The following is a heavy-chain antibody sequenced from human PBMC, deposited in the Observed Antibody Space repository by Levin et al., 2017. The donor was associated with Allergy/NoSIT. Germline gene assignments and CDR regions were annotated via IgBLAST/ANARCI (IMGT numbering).Heavy chain of an antibody. CDR1: GFTFSSYA. V-gene: IGHV3-23*01. CDR2: LTDSGRT. CDR3: AKEMTRVIPVFDY. D-gene: IGHD4-17*01. J-gene: IGHJ4*02. Sequence: GESLKISCAASGFTFSSYAMSWVRQAPGKGLEWVSALTDSGRTYYADSVKGRFTVSRDNSKNTLYLQMNSLRADDPAVYYCAKEMTRVIPVFDYWGQGTLVTVSS.